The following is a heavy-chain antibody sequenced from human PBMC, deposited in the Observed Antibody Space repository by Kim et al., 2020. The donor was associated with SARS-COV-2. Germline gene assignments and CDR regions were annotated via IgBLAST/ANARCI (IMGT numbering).Heavy chain of an antibody. J-gene: IGHJ4*02. CDR2: I. D-gene: IGHD4-4*01. CDR3: ARGPNYSPFDY. V-gene: IGHV3-48*03. Sequence: IYYAGSVRVRFTISRDNDKNSLYLQMNSLRAEDTAVYYCARGPNYSPFDYWGQGTLVTVSS.